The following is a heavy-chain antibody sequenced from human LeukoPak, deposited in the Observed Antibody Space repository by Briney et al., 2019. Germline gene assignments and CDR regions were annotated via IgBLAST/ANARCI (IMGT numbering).Heavy chain of an antibody. J-gene: IGHJ4*02. Sequence: QAGGSLRLSCAASGFTFSSYAMHWVRQAPGKGLEWVAVISYDGSNKYYADSVKGRFTISRDNAKNSLYLQVNSLRAEDTAVYYCAKDHRAYCGGDCVDFDYWGQGTLVTVSS. CDR1: GFTFSSYA. D-gene: IGHD2-21*02. V-gene: IGHV3-30*04. CDR3: AKDHRAYCGGDCVDFDY. CDR2: ISYDGSNK.